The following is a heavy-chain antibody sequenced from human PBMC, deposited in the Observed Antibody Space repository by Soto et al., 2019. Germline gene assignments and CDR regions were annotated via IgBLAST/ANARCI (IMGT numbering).Heavy chain of an antibody. CDR1: GFTFSTYA. V-gene: IGHV3-23*01. Sequence: EVQLLESGGGLVQPGGSLRLSCPATGFTFSTYAMSWVRLTPGEGLQWVSLVDSSKTANYADSVKGRFTISRDNSKNTLYLRMNSLRAEDTALYYCAKWLRSGSYYCDFWGQGTMVTVSS. J-gene: IGHJ4*02. CDR2: LVDSSKTA. CDR3: AKWLRSGSYYCDF. D-gene: IGHD1-26*01.